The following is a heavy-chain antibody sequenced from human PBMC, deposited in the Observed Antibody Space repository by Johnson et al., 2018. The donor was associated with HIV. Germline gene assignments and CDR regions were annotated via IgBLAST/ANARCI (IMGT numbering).Heavy chain of an antibody. D-gene: IGHD3-22*01. CDR2: IRYDGSST. V-gene: IGHV3-30*02. CDR1: GFTFSSYG. CDR3: ARGGYYDSSGSAFDI. J-gene: IGHJ3*02. Sequence: QVQLVESGGGVVQPGGSLRLSCAASGFTFSSYGIHWVRQAPGKGLEWVAFIRYDGSSTYYADSVKGRFTISRDNVKNTLYLQMNSLRAEDTAVYYCARGGYYDSSGSAFDIWGQGTMVTVSS.